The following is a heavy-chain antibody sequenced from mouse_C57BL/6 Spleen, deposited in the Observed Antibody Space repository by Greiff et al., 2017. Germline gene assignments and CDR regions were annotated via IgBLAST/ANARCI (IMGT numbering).Heavy chain of an antibody. V-gene: IGHV1-39*01. J-gene: IGHJ4*01. CDR2: INPNYGTT. CDR1: GYSFTDYN. CDR3: ARCDYDLYYAMDY. Sequence: EVKLVESGPELVKPGASVKISCKASGYSFTDYNMNWVKQSNGKSLEWIGVINPNYGTTSYNQKFKGKATLTVDQSSSTAYMQLNSLTSEDSAVYYCARCDYDLYYAMDYWGQGTSVTVSS. D-gene: IGHD2-4*01.